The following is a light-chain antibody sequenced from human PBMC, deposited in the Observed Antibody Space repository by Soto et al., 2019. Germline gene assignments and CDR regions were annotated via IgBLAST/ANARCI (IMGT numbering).Light chain of an antibody. V-gene: IGKV1-33*01. Sequence: DTQMTQSPSSLSASVGDRVTITCQASEDIRNYLNWYQQKPGKAPKLLIYDSSNVDIGVPSKFRGSGSGTHFSFTISGLQPEDVATYFCQQYDSLPLTFGGGTKVEIK. CDR1: EDIRNY. CDR3: QQYDSLPLT. CDR2: DSS. J-gene: IGKJ4*01.